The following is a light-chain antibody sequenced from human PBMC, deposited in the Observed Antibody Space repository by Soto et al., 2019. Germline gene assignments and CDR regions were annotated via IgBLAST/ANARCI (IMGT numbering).Light chain of an antibody. CDR3: QTWGTGIPWV. V-gene: IGLV4-69*01. CDR2: LNSDGSH. CDR1: SGHSSYA. J-gene: IGLJ3*02. Sequence: VLTQSPSASASLGASVKLTCTLSSGHSSYAIAWHQQQPEKDPRYLMKLNSDGSHSKGDGIPDRFSGSSSGAERYLTISSFQSEDEADYYCQTWGTGIPWVFGGGTKLTVL.